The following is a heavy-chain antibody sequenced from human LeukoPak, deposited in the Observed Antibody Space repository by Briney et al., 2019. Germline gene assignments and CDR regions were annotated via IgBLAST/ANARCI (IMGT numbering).Heavy chain of an antibody. D-gene: IGHD3-10*01. V-gene: IGHV1-2*02. Sequence: ASVKVSCKASGYTFTSYYMHWVRQAPGQGLEWMGWINPNSGGTNYAQKFQGRVTMTRDTSISTAYMELSRLRSDDTAVYYCARVRLRSSSYGSGSYYGRWFDPWGQGTLVTVSS. J-gene: IGHJ5*02. CDR1: GYTFTSYY. CDR2: INPNSGGT. CDR3: ARVRLRSSSYGSGSYYGRWFDP.